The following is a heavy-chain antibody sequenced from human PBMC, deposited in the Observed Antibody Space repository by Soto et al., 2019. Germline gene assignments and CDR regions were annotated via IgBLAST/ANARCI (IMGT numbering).Heavy chain of an antibody. CDR2: IIPASGVT. CDR1: GYTLTDYY. D-gene: IGHD7-27*01. V-gene: IGHV1-46*01. CDR3: ARELWGLVDY. J-gene: IGHJ4*02. Sequence: QVQLVQSGAEVRKPGASVKLSCKASGYTLTDYYMYWVRQAPGQGLEWMGIIIPASGVTTYAQKFQGRVTLTADTSTRIVYMELNALRSDDTAIYYCARELWGLVDYWGRGTLVTVSS.